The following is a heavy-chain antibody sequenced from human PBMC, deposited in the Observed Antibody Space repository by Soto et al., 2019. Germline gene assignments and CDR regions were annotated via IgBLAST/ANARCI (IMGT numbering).Heavy chain of an antibody. CDR1: GFTFSSYA. Sequence: PGGSLRLSCAASGFTFSSYAMHWVRQAPGKGLEWVAVISYDGSNKYYADSVKGRFTISRDNSKNTLYLQMNSLRAEDTAVYYCARSVPGRPRVVYYDILTGPGADDFDIWGQGTMVT. CDR3: ARSVPGRPRVVYYDILTGPGADDFDI. CDR2: ISYDGSNK. J-gene: IGHJ3*02. V-gene: IGHV3-30-3*01. D-gene: IGHD3-9*01.